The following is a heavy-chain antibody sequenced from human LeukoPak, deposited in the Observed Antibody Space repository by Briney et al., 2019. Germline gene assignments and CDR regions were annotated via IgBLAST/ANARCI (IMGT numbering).Heavy chain of an antibody. CDR3: AGSGSYGQYYFDY. Sequence: GGSLRLSCAASGFTFSSNYMSWVRQAPGKGLEWVSVIYSGGSTYYSDSVTGRFTISRDNSKNTLYLLMNSLRAEDTAVYYCAGSGSYGQYYFDYWGQGTLVTVSS. CDR2: IYSGGST. V-gene: IGHV3-53*01. J-gene: IGHJ4*02. D-gene: IGHD1-26*01. CDR1: GFTFSSNY.